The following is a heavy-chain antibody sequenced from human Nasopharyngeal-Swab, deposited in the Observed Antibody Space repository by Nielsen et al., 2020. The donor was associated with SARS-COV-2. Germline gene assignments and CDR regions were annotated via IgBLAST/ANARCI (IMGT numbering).Heavy chain of an antibody. J-gene: IGHJ6*02. CDR3: AREGGYCSGGSCPYYGMDV. D-gene: IGHD2-15*01. CDR1: GFTFDDYA. Sequence: SLKISCAASGFTFDDYAMHWVRQAPGKGLEWVSGISWNSGSIGYADSAKGRFTISRDNAKNSLYLQMNSLRAEDTALYHCAREGGYCSGGSCPYYGMDVWGQGTTVTVSS. V-gene: IGHV3-9*01. CDR2: ISWNSGSI.